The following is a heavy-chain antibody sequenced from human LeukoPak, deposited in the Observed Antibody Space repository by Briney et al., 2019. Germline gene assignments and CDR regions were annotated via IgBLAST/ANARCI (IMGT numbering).Heavy chain of an antibody. D-gene: IGHD5-12*01. J-gene: IGHJ4*02. Sequence: GRSLRLSFAASGFTFSRYAMHWVRQAPGMGMEWVTVVSYDGNNKFYADSVKGRFAISRDNSKNTVYLQMNSLRAEDTAIYYCARDQEGGFDYWGQGTLVTVSS. V-gene: IGHV3-30*09. CDR1: GFTFSRYA. CDR2: VSYDGNNK. CDR3: ARDQEGGFDY.